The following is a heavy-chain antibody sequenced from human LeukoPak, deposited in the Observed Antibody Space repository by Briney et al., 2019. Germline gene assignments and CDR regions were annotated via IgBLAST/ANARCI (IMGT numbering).Heavy chain of an antibody. CDR3: AKDFSGSYYVSNNWFDP. V-gene: IGHV3-23*01. J-gene: IGHJ5*02. Sequence: GGSLRLSCAASGFTFSSYAMSWVRQAPGKGLEWVSAISGSGGSTYYADSVKGRFTISRDNSKNTLYLQMNSLRAEDTAVYYCAKDFSGSYYVSNNWFDPWGQGTLVTVSS. D-gene: IGHD1-26*01. CDR2: ISGSGGST. CDR1: GFTFSSYA.